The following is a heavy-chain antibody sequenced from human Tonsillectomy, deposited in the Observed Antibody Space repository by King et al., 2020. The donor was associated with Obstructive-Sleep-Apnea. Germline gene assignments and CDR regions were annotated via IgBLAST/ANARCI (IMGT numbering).Heavy chain of an antibody. CDR3: AKGSGYYPYVDY. D-gene: IGHD3-3*01. Sequence: VQLVESGGGVVQPGGSLRLSCAASGFTFSRYGMHWVRQAPGKGLEWVAFIRYEGSNKYYANSVKGRLTISRDNSKNTLYLQMNSLRDEDTAVYYCAKGSGYYPYVDYWGQGTLVTVSS. CDR2: IRYEGSNK. J-gene: IGHJ4*02. CDR1: GFTFSRYG. V-gene: IGHV3-30*02.